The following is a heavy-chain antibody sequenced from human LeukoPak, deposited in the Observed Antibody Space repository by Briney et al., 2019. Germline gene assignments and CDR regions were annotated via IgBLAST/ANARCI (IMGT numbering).Heavy chain of an antibody. D-gene: IGHD3-10*02. Sequence: GGSLRLSCAASGFTFSSYEMNWVRQAPGKGLEWVSYISSSGSTIYYADSVKGRFTISRDDAKNLLYLQMNSLRAEDTAVYYCAELGITMIGGVWGKGTTVTISS. V-gene: IGHV3-48*03. CDR1: GFTFSSYE. CDR3: AELGITMIGGV. CDR2: ISSSGSTI. J-gene: IGHJ6*04.